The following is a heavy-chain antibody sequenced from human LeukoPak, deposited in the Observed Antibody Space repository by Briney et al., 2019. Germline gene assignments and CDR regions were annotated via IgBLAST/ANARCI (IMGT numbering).Heavy chain of an antibody. CDR3: ARGGAARPDI. V-gene: IGHV3-48*01. CDR1: GFTFSSYG. CDR2: ISSSSNSI. Sequence: PGGSLRLSCTASGFTFSSYGIDWVRQAPGKGLKWISSISSSSNSIYYADSVKGRFTISRDNAKNSLYLQMNSLRAEDTAVYYCARGGAARPDIWGQGTMVTVSS. J-gene: IGHJ3*02. D-gene: IGHD6-6*01.